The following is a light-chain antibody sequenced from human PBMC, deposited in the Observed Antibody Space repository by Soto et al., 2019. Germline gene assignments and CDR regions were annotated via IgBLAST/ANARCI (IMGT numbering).Light chain of an antibody. CDR3: PQSGSSPIP. J-gene: IGKJ5*01. CDR2: DAS. Sequence: EVVRTQSTVTLSLSPGYIATLCCWASQIVSRSYLAWYQQKPGLAPRLIIYDASTRATGIPDRFSGSGSGTDFTLTISRLEPEDFAGYYCPQSGSSPIPFGQGTRLETK. CDR1: QIVSRSY. V-gene: IGKV3D-20*01.